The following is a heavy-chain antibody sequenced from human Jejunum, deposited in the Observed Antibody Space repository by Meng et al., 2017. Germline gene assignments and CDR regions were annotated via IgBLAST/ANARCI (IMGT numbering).Heavy chain of an antibody. CDR3: ARDVDTSSHYDRFDP. Sequence: GGSLRLSCEASGFTFRYYGLHWVRQAPGKGLEWVAVIWFDGIRQFYADSVKGRFTVSRDNFKSTVYLQMDSLRAEDTAVYYCARDVDTSSHYDRFDPWGQGTLVTVSS. CDR1: GFTFRYYG. J-gene: IGHJ5*02. D-gene: IGHD3-3*01. CDR2: IWFDGIRQ. V-gene: IGHV3-33*08.